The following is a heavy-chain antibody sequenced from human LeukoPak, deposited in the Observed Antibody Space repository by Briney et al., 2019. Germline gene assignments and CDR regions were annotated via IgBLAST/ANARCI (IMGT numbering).Heavy chain of an antibody. CDR3: ARGSRPYYYGSGSYDY. V-gene: IGHV1-2*04. J-gene: IGHJ4*02. Sequence: GASVKVSCKASGYTFTGYYIHWVLQAPGQGLEWMGWINPNSGGTNYAQNFQGWVTMTRDTSISTAYMELSRLRSDDTALYYCARGSRPYYYGSGSYDYWGQGTLVTVSS. D-gene: IGHD3-10*01. CDR1: GYTFTGYY. CDR2: INPNSGGT.